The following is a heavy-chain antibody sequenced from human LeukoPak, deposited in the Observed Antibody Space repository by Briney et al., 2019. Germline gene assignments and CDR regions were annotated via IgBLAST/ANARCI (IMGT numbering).Heavy chain of an antibody. Sequence: ASVKVSCKASGYTFTSYDINWLRQATGQGLEWMGWMNPNSGNTGYAQKFQGRVTMTRNTSISTAYMELSSLRSEDTAVYYCATFWSGYYTNWFDPWGQGTLVTVSS. J-gene: IGHJ5*02. V-gene: IGHV1-8*01. D-gene: IGHD3-3*01. CDR1: GYTFTSYD. CDR2: MNPNSGNT. CDR3: ATFWSGYYTNWFDP.